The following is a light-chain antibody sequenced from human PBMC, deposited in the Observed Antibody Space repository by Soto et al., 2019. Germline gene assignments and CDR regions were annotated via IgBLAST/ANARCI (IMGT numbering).Light chain of an antibody. CDR3: QQYNNWPWQ. CDR2: RAS. Sequence: EILMTQAPASLAVSPVRGATRSCRASQSISDTLAWYQQKPGQAPSLLMNRASPSATGFKARFSGSGYGKAFTLTISRLQSEDFAVYYCQQYNNWPWQFGQGTKVDIK. CDR1: QSISDT. V-gene: IGKV3-15*01. J-gene: IGKJ1*01.